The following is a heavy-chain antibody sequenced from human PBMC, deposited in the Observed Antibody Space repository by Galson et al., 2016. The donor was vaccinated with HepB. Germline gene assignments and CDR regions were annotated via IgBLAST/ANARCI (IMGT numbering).Heavy chain of an antibody. CDR2: FDPEDGER. CDR3: TIHNIYNLHDRNWFDP. D-gene: IGHD5-24*01. Sequence: SVKVSCKVSGYSLTELSMNWVRQSPGKGLEWMGSFDPEDGERINAEKFQARVTLTEDTSTDTAYMELSRLTSEDTAMYYCTIHNIYNLHDRNWFDPWGQGTLVTVSA. J-gene: IGHJ5*02. CDR1: GYSLTELS. V-gene: IGHV1-24*01.